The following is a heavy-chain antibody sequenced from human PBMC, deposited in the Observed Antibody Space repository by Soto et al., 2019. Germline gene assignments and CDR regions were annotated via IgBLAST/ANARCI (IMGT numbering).Heavy chain of an antibody. CDR1: GYTFTSYG. V-gene: IGHV1-3*01. CDR2: INAANGDT. D-gene: IGHD6-13*01. CDR3: VRRHVSATGIDWFDP. Sequence: ASVKVSCKASGYTFTSYGIHWVRQAPGQRLEWMGWINAANGDTKYSPKFQGRVTITRDTSASTAYMELGSLRSEDTAVYYCVRRHVSATGIDWFDPWGQGTLVTVSS. J-gene: IGHJ5*02.